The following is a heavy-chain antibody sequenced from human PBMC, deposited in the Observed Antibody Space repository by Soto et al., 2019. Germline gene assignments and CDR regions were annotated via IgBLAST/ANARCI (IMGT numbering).Heavy chain of an antibody. D-gene: IGHD1-7*01. CDR2: IYYSGSN. Sequence: PSETLSLTCTVSGGSISSGGYYWGWIRQHPGKGLGWIGYIYYSGSNYYNPSLKSRVTISVDTSKNQFSLKLSSVTAADTAVYYCATQELELLYFDYWAEGTLVTVSS. J-gene: IGHJ4*02. V-gene: IGHV4-31*03. CDR1: GGSISSGGYY. CDR3: ATQELELLYFDY.